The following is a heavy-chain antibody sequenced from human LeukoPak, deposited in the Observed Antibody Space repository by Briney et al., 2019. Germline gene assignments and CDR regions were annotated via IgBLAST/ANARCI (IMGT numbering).Heavy chain of an antibody. J-gene: IGHJ5*02. V-gene: IGHV1-2*02. CDR1: GYTFTGYY. CDR3: AREADYGDYFDWFDP. Sequence: ASVKVSCKASGYTFTGYYMHWVRQAPGQGLEWMGWINPNSGGTNYAQKFQGRVTMTRDTSISTAYMELSRLRSDDTAVYYCAREADYGDYFDWFDPWGQGTLVTVSS. D-gene: IGHD4-17*01. CDR2: INPNSGGT.